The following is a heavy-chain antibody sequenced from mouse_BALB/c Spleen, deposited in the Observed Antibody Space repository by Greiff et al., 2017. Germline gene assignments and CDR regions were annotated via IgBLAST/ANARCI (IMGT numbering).Heavy chain of an antibody. J-gene: IGHJ3*01. Sequence: EVMLVESGGGLVQPGGSLKLSCAASGFTFSGYTMSWVRQTPEKRLEWVAYISNGGGSTYYPDTVKGRFTISRDNAKNTLYLQMSSLKSEDTAMYYCASLYDYDGWFAYWGQGTLVTVSA. D-gene: IGHD2-4*01. V-gene: IGHV5-12-2*01. CDR1: GFTFSGYT. CDR3: ASLYDYDGWFAY. CDR2: ISNGGGST.